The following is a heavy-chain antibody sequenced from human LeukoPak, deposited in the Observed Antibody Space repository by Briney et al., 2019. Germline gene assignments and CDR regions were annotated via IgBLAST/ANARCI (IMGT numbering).Heavy chain of an antibody. Sequence: GSLRLSCAASGFTSTGYWMHWVRQAPGKGPVWVSHINGDGSSTSYADSVKGRFTISRDNAKNTLYLQMNSLRAEDTAVYYCARESSYGMDVWGQGTTVTVSS. J-gene: IGHJ6*02. V-gene: IGHV3-74*01. CDR2: INGDGSST. CDR1: GFTSTGYW. CDR3: ARESSYGMDV.